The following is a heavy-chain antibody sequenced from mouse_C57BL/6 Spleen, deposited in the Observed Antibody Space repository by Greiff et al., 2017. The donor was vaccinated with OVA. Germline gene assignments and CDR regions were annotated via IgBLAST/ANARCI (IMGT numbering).Heavy chain of an antibody. CDR3: ARSETTPRDY. CDR1: GYTFTDYY. D-gene: IGHD1-2*01. V-gene: IGHV1-26*01. Sequence: VQLQQSGPELVKPGASVKISCKASGYTFTDYYMNWVKQSHGKSLEWIGDINPNNGGTSYNQKFKGKATLTVDKSSSTAYMELRSLTSEDSAVYYCARSETTPRDYWGQGTTLTVSS. J-gene: IGHJ2*01. CDR2: INPNNGGT.